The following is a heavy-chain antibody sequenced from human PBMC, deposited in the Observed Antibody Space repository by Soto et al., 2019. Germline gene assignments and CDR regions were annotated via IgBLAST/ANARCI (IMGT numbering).Heavy chain of an antibody. Sequence: GGSLRLSCAASGFTFSSYAMSWVRQAPGKGLEWVSGISGSGGSTYYADSVKGRFTISRDNSKNTLYLQMNSLRAEDTSVYYCATASGSVSYYSAYYYYYMDVWGKGTTVTVSS. J-gene: IGHJ6*03. CDR1: GFTFSSYA. V-gene: IGHV3-23*01. CDR3: ATASGSVSYYSAYYYYYMDV. CDR2: ISGSGGST. D-gene: IGHD3-10*01.